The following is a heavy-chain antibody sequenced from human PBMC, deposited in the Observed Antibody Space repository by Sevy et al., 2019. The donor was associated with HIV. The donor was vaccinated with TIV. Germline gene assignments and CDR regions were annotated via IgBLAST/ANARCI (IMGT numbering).Heavy chain of an antibody. J-gene: IGHJ4*02. CDR2: INGRGGRA. Sequence: GGSLRLSCAASGFTFSSFAMSWVRHIPGKGLEWVSTINGRGGRAYYADSVKGRFTLSRDNSNNTVCLQMNRLRAEDTAVYYCARPTRRIAPSSAAFFDYWGQGTLV. CDR1: GFTFSSFA. D-gene: IGHD1-26*01. V-gene: IGHV3-23*01. CDR3: ARPTRRIAPSSAAFFDY.